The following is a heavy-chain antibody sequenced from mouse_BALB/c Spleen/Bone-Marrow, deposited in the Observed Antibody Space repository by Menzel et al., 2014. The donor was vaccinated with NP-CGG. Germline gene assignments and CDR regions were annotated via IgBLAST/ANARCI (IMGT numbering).Heavy chain of an antibody. Sequence: QVQLQQSGAELVKPGTSVKMSCKASGYSFTSHWMHWVKQRPGQGLEWIGDIYPGSDITSYNEKFESKATLTVDPSSSTASMQLSNLTAEDSAVYYCAQLGQGYWGQGTTLTVSS. V-gene: IGHV1-55*01. CDR2: IYPGSDIT. J-gene: IGHJ2*01. CDR3: AQLGQGY. CDR1: GYSFTSHW. D-gene: IGHD4-1*02.